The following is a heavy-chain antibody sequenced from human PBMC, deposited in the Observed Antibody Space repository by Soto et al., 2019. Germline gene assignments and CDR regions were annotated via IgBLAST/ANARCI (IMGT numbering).Heavy chain of an antibody. V-gene: IGHV3-23*01. Sequence: PGGSLRLSCAASGFTFSSYAMSWVLQAPGKGLEWVSAIRDSGGSTYYADSVKGRFTISRDNSKNTLYLQMNSLRAEDTAVYYCAKEAGPDYDILTGYSQYPFDYWGQGTLVTVSS. D-gene: IGHD3-9*01. CDR1: GFTFSSYA. J-gene: IGHJ4*02. CDR2: IRDSGGST. CDR3: AKEAGPDYDILTGYSQYPFDY.